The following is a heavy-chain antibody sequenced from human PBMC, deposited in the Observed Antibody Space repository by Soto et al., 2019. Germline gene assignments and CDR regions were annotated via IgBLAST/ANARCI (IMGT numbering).Heavy chain of an antibody. D-gene: IGHD5-18*01. Sequence: EGSLRLSCAASGFTFSSYAMHWVRQAPGKGLEWVAVISYDGSNKYYADSVKGRFTISRDNSKNTLYLQMNSLRAEDTAVYYSAPDHFESLLNGYLVYWCQGALVKVSS. V-gene: IGHV3-30-3*01. J-gene: IGHJ4*02. CDR3: APDHFESLLNGYLVY. CDR2: ISYDGSNK. CDR1: GFTFSSYA.